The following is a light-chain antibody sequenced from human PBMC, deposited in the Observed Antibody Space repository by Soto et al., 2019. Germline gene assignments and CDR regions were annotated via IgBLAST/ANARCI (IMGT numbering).Light chain of an antibody. CDR1: SSDVGGYNY. J-gene: IGLJ1*01. Sequence: QSVLTQPASVSGSPLQSITIACTGTSSDVGGYNYVSWYQQYPGKAPRLVISDVSNRPSGVSNRFSGSKSGNSASLTISGLQAEDEADYYCSSYTSSSTYVFGTGTKVTVL. CDR3: SSYTSSSTYV. V-gene: IGLV2-14*01. CDR2: DVS.